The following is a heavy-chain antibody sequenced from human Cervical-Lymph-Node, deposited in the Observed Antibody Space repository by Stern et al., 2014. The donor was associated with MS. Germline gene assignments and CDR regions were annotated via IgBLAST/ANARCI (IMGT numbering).Heavy chain of an antibody. CDR2: IYPGDSDT. J-gene: IGHJ6*02. CDR1: GYIFSDYL. D-gene: IGHD2-21*02. CDR3: ARRAYCAGDCTIHSSAYFAMDV. V-gene: IGHV5-51*03. Sequence: EVQLEESGAEVREPGESLKISCQGSGYIFSDYLIVWVRQMPGKGLEWVGNIYPGDSDTRYSPSFQGQVTISADKSISAAYLQWNSLKTSDSAIYYCARRAYCAGDCTIHSSAYFAMDVWGRGTAVTVSS.